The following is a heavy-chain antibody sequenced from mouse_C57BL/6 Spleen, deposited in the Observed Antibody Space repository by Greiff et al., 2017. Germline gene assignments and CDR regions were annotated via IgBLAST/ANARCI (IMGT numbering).Heavy chain of an antibody. J-gene: IGHJ2*01. D-gene: IGHD2-4*01. CDR3: ARGIYYDYDEIHYFDY. CDR2: SYWDDDK. Sequence: QVTLKVSGPGILQSSQTLSLTCSFSGFSLSTSGMGVSWIRQPSGKGLEWLAHSYWDDDKRYNPSLKSRLTISKDTSRNQVFLKITSVDTADTATYYCARGIYYDYDEIHYFDYWGQGTTLTVSS. CDR1: GFSLSTSGMG. V-gene: IGHV8-12*01.